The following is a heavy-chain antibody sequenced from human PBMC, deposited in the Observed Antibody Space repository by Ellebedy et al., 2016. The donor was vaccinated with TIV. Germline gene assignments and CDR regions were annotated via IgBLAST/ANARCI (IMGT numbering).Heavy chain of an antibody. CDR3: VRDGAYGDYSPGYYGMDV. CDR2: INQDGSRI. V-gene: IGHV3-7*03. J-gene: IGHJ6*02. CDR1: GFTFNSYW. D-gene: IGHD3-22*01. Sequence: GGSLRLSCAASGFTFNSYWMSWVRQAPGKGLEWVANINQDGSRIYYVDSVKGRFTISRDNDKNSVYLRMNTLRVEDTAVYHCVRDGAYGDYSPGYYGMDVWGQGTTVTVSS.